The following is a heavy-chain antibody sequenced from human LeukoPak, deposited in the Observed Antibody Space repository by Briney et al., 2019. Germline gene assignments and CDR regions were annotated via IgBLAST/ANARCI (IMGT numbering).Heavy chain of an antibody. CDR2: IWYDGSNK. CDR3: ARSLYSSGWYAADY. CDR1: GFTFSSYG. J-gene: IGHJ4*02. V-gene: IGHV3-33*08. Sequence: GRSLRLSCAASGFTFSSYGMHWVRQAPGKGLEWVAVIWYDGSNKYYADSVKGRFTISRDNSKNTLYLQMNSLRAEDTAVYYCARSLYSSGWYAADYWGQGTLVTVSS. D-gene: IGHD6-19*01.